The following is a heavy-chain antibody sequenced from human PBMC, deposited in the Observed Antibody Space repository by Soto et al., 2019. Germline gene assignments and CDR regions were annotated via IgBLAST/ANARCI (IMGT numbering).Heavy chain of an antibody. CDR2: ISSSSSSI. CDR3: ASEASGGYYDSSVPAWLHWFEP. Sequence: EVQLVESGGGLVQPGGSLRLSCAASGFTFSSYSMNWVRQAPGKGLEWVSYISSSSSSIYYADSVKGRFTISRDNAKNSLYLQMNSLRDEDTAVYYCASEASGGYYDSSVPAWLHWFEPWGQRTHVTVSS. V-gene: IGHV3-48*02. J-gene: IGHJ5*02. D-gene: IGHD3-22*01. CDR1: GFTFSSYS.